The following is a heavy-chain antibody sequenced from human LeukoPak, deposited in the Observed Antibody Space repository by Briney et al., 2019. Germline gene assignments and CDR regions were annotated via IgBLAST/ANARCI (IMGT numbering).Heavy chain of an antibody. CDR1: GYTFTSYY. D-gene: IGHD2-2*01. V-gene: IGHV1-46*01. CDR2: INPSGGST. Sequence: GASVKVSCKASGYTFTSYYMHWVRQAPGQGLEWMGIINPSGGSTSYAQKFQGRVTMTRDTSTSTVYMELSSLRSEDTAVYYCARGCSSTSCWDWFRFDPWGQGTLVTVSS. J-gene: IGHJ5*02. CDR3: ARGCSSTSCWDWFRFDP.